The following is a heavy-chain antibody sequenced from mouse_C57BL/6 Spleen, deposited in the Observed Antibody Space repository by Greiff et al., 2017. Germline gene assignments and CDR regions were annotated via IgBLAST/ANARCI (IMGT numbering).Heavy chain of an antibody. D-gene: IGHD2-3*01. Sequence: VKLQESGAELARPGASVKLSCKASGYTFTSYGISWVKQRPGQGLEWIGEIYPSNGNTYYNEKFKGKATLTADKSSSTAYMELRSLTSEDSAVYFWARSRDDDPWFAYWGQGTLVTVSA. CDR1: GYTFTSYG. J-gene: IGHJ3*01. V-gene: IGHV1-81*01. CDR2: IYPSNGNT. CDR3: ARSRDDDPWFAY.